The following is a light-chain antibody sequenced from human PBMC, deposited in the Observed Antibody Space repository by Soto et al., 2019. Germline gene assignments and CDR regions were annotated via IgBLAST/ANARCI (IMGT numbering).Light chain of an antibody. Sequence: IQMTQYPYTLPASVGDTITITCRASQTISVSLAWNRQQSGKAPTLLIYDASTLYEGVPSRFSGSGSGTEVTLTVTRLQPDDFPTYFCQQYDKYSSFG. CDR3: QQYDKYSS. CDR1: QTISVS. J-gene: IGKJ1*01. CDR2: DAS. V-gene: IGKV1-5*01.